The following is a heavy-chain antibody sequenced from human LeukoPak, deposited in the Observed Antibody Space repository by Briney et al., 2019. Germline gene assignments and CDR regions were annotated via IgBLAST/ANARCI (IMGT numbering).Heavy chain of an antibody. Sequence: ASVKVSCKVSGYIFTELSIHWVRQTPGKGLEWMGGFDPENGETIYAQKFQGRVTMTEDTSTSTAYMELRSLRSDDTAVYYCARDPGGYYDSSGYYHWGQGTLVTVSS. CDR3: ARDPGGYYDSSGYYH. CDR2: FDPENGET. V-gene: IGHV1-24*01. D-gene: IGHD3-22*01. CDR1: GYIFTELS. J-gene: IGHJ5*02.